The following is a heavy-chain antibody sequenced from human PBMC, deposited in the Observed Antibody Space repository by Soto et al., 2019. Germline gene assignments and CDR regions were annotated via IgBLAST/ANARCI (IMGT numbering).Heavy chain of an antibody. CDR3: ARGFSAAGRTGYYFDY. V-gene: IGHV3-48*01. CDR1: GFTFSSYS. Sequence: EVQLVESGGGLVQPGGSLRLSCAASGFTFSSYSMNWVRQAPGKGLEWVSYISSSSSTIYYADSVKGRFTISRDNAKNSLYLQMNSLRVEDTAVYYCARGFSAAGRTGYYFDYWGQGTLVTVSS. J-gene: IGHJ4*02. CDR2: ISSSSSTI. D-gene: IGHD6-13*01.